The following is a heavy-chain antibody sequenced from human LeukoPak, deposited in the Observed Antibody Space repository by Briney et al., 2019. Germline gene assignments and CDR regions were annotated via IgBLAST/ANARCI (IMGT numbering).Heavy chain of an antibody. D-gene: IGHD6-25*01. CDR3: ARGVKPGKTQRGPHAFDI. CDR1: CGSFSYYY. Sequence: PSETLSLTSAVYCGSFSYYYWSWIREPPGKGLGGIGVFNHSGSTNYKPSLKSRVTISIDTSKNQFYLKLNSVTAADTAVYCCARGVKPGKTQRGPHAFDIWGQGTMVTVSS. CDR2: FNHSGST. J-gene: IGHJ3*02. V-gene: IGHV4-34*01.